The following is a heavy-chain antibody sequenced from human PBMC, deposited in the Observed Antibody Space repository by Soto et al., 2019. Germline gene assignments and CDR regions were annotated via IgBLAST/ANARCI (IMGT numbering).Heavy chain of an antibody. Sequence: SETLSLTCAVYGGSFSGYYWSWIRQPPGKGLERIGEINHSGSTNYNPSLKSRVTISVDTSKNQFSLKLSSVTAADTAVYYCARSKSSGSYYVAYYGMDVWGQGATVTVSS. CDR2: INHSGST. J-gene: IGHJ6*02. V-gene: IGHV4-34*01. D-gene: IGHD1-26*01. CDR1: GGSFSGYY. CDR3: ARSKSSGSYYVAYYGMDV.